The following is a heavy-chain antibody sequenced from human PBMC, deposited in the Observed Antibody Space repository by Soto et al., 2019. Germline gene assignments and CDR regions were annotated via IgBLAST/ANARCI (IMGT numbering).Heavy chain of an antibody. V-gene: IGHV4-59*01. Sequence: ETLSLTCTVSGGSISNYYWSWIRQPPGKGLEWIGYIYYSGSTNYNPSLKSRVTISVDTSKNQFSLKLSSVTAADTAVYYCARESPGRLDYWGQGTLVTVSS. J-gene: IGHJ4*02. CDR1: GGSISNYY. D-gene: IGHD1-1*01. CDR2: IYYSGST. CDR3: ARESPGRLDY.